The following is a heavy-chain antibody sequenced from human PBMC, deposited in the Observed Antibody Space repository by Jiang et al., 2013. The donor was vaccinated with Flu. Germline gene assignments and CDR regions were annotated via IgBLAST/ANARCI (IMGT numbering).Heavy chain of an antibody. CDR3: ARLPLGTGGFDP. Sequence: QLVESGAEVKKPGASAKVSCKSSGYRFTGHYIHWARQAPGQGLEWMGWINPNGGDTNYAQKFQGRVTMTRDTSINTAYMELRRLTSDDTAVYYCARLPLGTGGFDPWGQGTLVTVSS. V-gene: IGHV1-2*02. J-gene: IGHJ5*02. CDR2: INPNGGDT. D-gene: IGHD7-27*01. CDR1: GYRFTGHY.